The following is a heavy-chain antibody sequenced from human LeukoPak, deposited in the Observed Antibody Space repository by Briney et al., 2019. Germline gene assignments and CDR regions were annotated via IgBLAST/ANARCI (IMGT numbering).Heavy chain of an antibody. CDR2: INPNSGGT. J-gene: IGHJ3*02. Sequence: ASVKVSCKASGYTFTGYYMHWVRQAPGQGLEWMGWINPNSGGTNYAQKFQGRVTMTRDTSISTAYMELSRLRSDDTAVYYCARDDQLGGVYQATLGAFDIWGQGTMVTVSS. CDR1: GYTFTGYY. CDR3: ARDDQLGGVYQATLGAFDI. V-gene: IGHV1-2*02. D-gene: IGHD5/OR15-5a*01.